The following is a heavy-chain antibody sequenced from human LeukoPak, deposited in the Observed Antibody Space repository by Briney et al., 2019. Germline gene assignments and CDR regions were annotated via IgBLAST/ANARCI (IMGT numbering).Heavy chain of an antibody. D-gene: IGHD2-15*01. Sequence: PGGSLRLSCAASGFTFSSYAMSWVRQAPGKGLEWVSAISGSGGSTYYADSVKGRLTISRDNSKNTLYLQMNSLRAEDTAVYIVVVVAATFHYWGQGTLVTVSS. CDR3: VVVAATFHY. V-gene: IGHV3-23*01. CDR2: ISGSGGST. CDR1: GFTFSSYA. J-gene: IGHJ4*02.